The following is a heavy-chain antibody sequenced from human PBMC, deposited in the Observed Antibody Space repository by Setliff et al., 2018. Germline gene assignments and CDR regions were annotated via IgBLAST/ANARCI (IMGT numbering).Heavy chain of an antibody. D-gene: IGHD3-10*01. CDR2: MNPNSGNT. CDR3: ARLYYYGSGINGMDV. CDR1: GYTFTSYD. V-gene: IGHV1-8*03. Sequence: ASVKVSCKASGYTFTSYDINWVRQATGQGLEWMGWMNPNSGNTGYAQKFQGRVTITRNTSISTAYMELSSLRSEDTAVYYCARLYYYGSGINGMDVWGQGTAVTVSS. J-gene: IGHJ6*02.